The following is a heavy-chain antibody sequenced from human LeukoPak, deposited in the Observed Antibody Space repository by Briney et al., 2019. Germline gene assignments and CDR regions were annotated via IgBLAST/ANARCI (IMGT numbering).Heavy chain of an antibody. Sequence: GGSLRLSCAASGFTFDDYAMHWVRQAPVKGLEWVSGISWNSGSRGYADSVKGRFTISRDNAKNSLYLQMNSMRAEDTALYYCAKGYTYGYDNWFDPWGQGTLVTVSS. J-gene: IGHJ5*02. V-gene: IGHV3-9*01. CDR2: ISWNSGSR. CDR3: AKGYTYGYDNWFDP. D-gene: IGHD5-18*01. CDR1: GFTFDDYA.